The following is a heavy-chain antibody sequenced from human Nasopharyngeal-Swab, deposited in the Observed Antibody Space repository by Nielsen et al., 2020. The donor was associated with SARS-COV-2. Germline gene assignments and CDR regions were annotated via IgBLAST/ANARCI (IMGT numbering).Heavy chain of an antibody. CDR2: IYSGGTTT. CDR1: GFTVSSYA. Sequence: GSLRLSCAASGFTVSSYAMTWVRQSPGKGLEWVSVIYSGGTTTFYADSVKGRFTISRDDSKNTVYLQMNSLRAEDAAIYYCAKSQGWLQWGNWGQGTLVTVSS. CDR3: AKSQGWLQWGN. J-gene: IGHJ4*02. D-gene: IGHD5-24*01. V-gene: IGHV3-23*03.